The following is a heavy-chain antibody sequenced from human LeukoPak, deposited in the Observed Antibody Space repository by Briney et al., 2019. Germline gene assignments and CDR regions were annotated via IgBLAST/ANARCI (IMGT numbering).Heavy chain of an antibody. Sequence: SETLSLTCTVSGGSISTDTFYWGWVRQAPGKGLEWIGYIYYSGSTNYNPSLESRVTISVDTSKNQFSLRLTSVTAADTAMYYCTRGGSGSYATFDYWGQGTLVTVSS. V-gene: IGHV4-61*05. D-gene: IGHD3-10*01. J-gene: IGHJ4*02. CDR3: TRGGSGSYATFDY. CDR2: IYYSGST. CDR1: GGSISTDTFY.